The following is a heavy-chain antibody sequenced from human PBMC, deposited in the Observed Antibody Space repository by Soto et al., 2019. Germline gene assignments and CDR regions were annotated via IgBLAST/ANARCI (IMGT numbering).Heavy chain of an antibody. V-gene: IGHV4-59*01. D-gene: IGHD5-12*01. CDR3: ARILRDGYNYFDY. J-gene: IGHJ4*02. Sequence: SETLSLTCTVSGGSISSYYWSWIRQPPGKGLEWIGYIYYSGSTNYNPSLKSRVTISVDTSKNQFSLKLSSVTAADTAVYYCARILRDGYNYFDYWGQGTLVTVSS. CDR1: GGSISSYY. CDR2: IYYSGST.